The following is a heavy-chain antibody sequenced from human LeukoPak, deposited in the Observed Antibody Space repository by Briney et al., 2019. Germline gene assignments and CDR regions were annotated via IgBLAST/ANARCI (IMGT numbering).Heavy chain of an antibody. CDR3: ARGQWWEELDYYYYYYMDV. D-gene: IGHD1-26*01. CDR1: GGTFSSYA. Sequence: ASVKVSCKASGGTFSSYAISWVRQAPGQGLEWMGGIIPIFGTANYTQKFQGRVTITADKSTSTAYMELSSLRSEDTAVYYCARGQWWEELDYYYYYYMDVWGKGTTVTVSS. J-gene: IGHJ6*03. CDR2: IIPIFGTA. V-gene: IGHV1-69*06.